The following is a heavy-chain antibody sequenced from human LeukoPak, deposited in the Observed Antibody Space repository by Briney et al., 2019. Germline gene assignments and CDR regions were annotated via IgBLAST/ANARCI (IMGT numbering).Heavy chain of an antibody. V-gene: IGHV1-2*02. J-gene: IGHJ4*02. Sequence: ASVKVSCKASGYTFIDYYMHWVRQAPGQGLEWMGWMNPNSGGTNYAQKFQGRVTMTRDTSISTAYMELSRLRYDDTAVYYCASRGYYYDSSGYKYYFDYWGQGTLVTVSS. CDR1: GYTFIDYY. D-gene: IGHD3-22*01. CDR3: ASRGYYYDSSGYKYYFDY. CDR2: MNPNSGGT.